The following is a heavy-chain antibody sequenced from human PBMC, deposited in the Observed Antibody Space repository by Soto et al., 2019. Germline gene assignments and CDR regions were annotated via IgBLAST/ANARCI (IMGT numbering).Heavy chain of an antibody. CDR3: LPAPVLWTY. J-gene: IGHJ4*02. CDR2: LYSGGTT. D-gene: IGHD1-1*01. Sequence: GGSLRLSCAASGFTVNNNHMSWVRQAPGKGLEWVSILYSGGTTYYADSVKGRFTISRDNSKNTLYLQMNRLRVEDTADYYCLPAPVLWTYWGQGTLFTVSS. V-gene: IGHV3-53*01. CDR1: GFTVNNNH.